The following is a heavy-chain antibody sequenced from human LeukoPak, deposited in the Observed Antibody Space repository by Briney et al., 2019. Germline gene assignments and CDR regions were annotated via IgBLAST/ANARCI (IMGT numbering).Heavy chain of an antibody. J-gene: IGHJ5*02. Sequence: KTSETLSLTCTVSGGSISSYYWSWIRQPPGKGLEWIGYIYYSGSTNYNPSLKSRVTISVDTSKNQFSLKLSSVTAADTAVYYCARAQEDIVLMVYAIGWFDPWGQGTLVTVSS. D-gene: IGHD2-8*01. CDR2: IYYSGST. CDR3: ARAQEDIVLMVYAIGWFDP. V-gene: IGHV4-59*01. CDR1: GGSISSYY.